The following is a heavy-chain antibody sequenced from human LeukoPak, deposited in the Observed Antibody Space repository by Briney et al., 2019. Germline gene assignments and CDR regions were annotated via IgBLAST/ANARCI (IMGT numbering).Heavy chain of an antibody. D-gene: IGHD6-13*01. CDR3: ARAPRTAANFDY. V-gene: IGHV3-30-3*01. J-gene: IGHJ4*02. CDR1: RFTFSSYA. Sequence: GGSLRLSCAASRFTFSSYAMHWVRQAPGKGLEWVAVISYDGNNKYYADSVKGRFTISRDNSKNTLYLQMNTLRAEDTAVYYCARAPRTAANFDYWGQGTLVTVSS. CDR2: ISYDGNNK.